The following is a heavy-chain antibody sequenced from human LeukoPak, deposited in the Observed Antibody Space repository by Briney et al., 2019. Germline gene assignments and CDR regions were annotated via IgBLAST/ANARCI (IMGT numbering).Heavy chain of an antibody. CDR1: GYTFTSYA. CDR3: ARLGYCSSTSCPEDY. J-gene: IGHJ4*02. Sequence: ALVTVSCTASGYTFTSYAMNWVRQAPGQGLEWMGWINTNTGNLTYAQGFTGRFVFSLDTSVSTAYLQISSLKAEDTAVYYCARLGYCSSTSCPEDYWGQGTLVTVSS. V-gene: IGHV7-4-1*02. D-gene: IGHD2-2*01. CDR2: INTNTGNL.